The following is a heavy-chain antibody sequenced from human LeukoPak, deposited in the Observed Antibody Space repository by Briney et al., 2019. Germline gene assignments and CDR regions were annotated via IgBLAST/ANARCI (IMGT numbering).Heavy chain of an antibody. CDR1: GFTFSNYA. CDR3: ARESSGGQYFFDH. D-gene: IGHD3-10*01. CDR2: ISESGGFT. V-gene: IGHV3-23*01. Sequence: LTGGSLRLSCAASGFTFSNYAMSWVRQAPGKGLEWVSAISESGGFTRHADSVKGRFTISRDNSKNTLYLQMSSLRAEDTAVYSCARESSGGQYFFDHWGQGTLVTVSS. J-gene: IGHJ4*02.